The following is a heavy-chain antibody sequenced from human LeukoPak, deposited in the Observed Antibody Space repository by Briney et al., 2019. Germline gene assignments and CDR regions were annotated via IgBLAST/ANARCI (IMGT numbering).Heavy chain of an antibody. J-gene: IGHJ4*02. Sequence: GGSLRLSCVASGFTFSSYSMNWVRQAPGKGLEWVSSISNSSSYIYYADSVKGRFTISRDNAKNSLYLQMNSLRAEDTAVYYCARDSSWGRIDYWGQGTLVTVSS. CDR3: ARDSSWGRIDY. D-gene: IGHD6-13*01. V-gene: IGHV3-21*01. CDR1: GFTFSSYS. CDR2: ISNSSSYI.